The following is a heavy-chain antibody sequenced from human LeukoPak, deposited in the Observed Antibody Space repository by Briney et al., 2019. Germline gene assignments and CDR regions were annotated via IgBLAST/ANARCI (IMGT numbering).Heavy chain of an antibody. CDR3: AKNVNGGNWYYFDY. CDR2: ISDGGGYT. Sequence: GGSLRLSCAASGFTFNNYAMGWVRQAPGKGLEWVSAISDGGGYTYFADSVKGRFTISRDNSKNTLYLQMNSLRAEDTAVYYCAKNVNGGNWYYFDYWGQGTLVTVSS. CDR1: GFTFNNYA. D-gene: IGHD1-20*01. V-gene: IGHV3-23*01. J-gene: IGHJ4*02.